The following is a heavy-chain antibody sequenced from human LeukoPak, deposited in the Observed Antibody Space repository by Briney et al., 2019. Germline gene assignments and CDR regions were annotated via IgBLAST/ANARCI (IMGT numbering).Heavy chain of an antibody. Sequence: GGSLRLSCAASRFTFSSYAMSWVRQAPGKGLEWVSTSGSGGSTFYADSVKGRFTISRDNSKNTLFLQMNSLRAEDTAVYYCAKGGSGWYPAFDYWGQGTLVTVSP. V-gene: IGHV3-23*01. CDR3: AKGGSGWYPAFDY. CDR2: SGSGGST. D-gene: IGHD6-19*01. J-gene: IGHJ4*02. CDR1: RFTFSSYA.